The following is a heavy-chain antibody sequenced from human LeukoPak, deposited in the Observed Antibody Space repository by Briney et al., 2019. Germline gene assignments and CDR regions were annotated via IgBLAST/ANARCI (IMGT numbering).Heavy chain of an antibody. CDR1: GFTFSSYG. V-gene: IGHV3-23*01. D-gene: IGHD2-2*02. J-gene: IGHJ3*01. CDR3: AKRAAISSGYFDV. CDR2: ISGSGGST. Sequence: TGGSLRLSCAASGFTFSSYGMSWVRQAPGKGLECVSTISGSGGSTYYADSVKGRFTISRDNSKNTLYLEMNSLRAEDTAVYYCAKRAAISSGYFDVWGQGTMVTVSS.